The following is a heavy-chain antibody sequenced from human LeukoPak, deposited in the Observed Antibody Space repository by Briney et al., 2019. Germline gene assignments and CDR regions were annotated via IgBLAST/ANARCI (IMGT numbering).Heavy chain of an antibody. V-gene: IGHV3-74*01. J-gene: IGHJ4*02. CDR3: VSFYETN. Sequence: GGSLRLSCAASGNYWMHWVRQAPGKGLVWVSHVNSDGSWTSHADSVKGRFTISKDNAKNAVYLQMNNLRTEDTAVYYCVSFYETNWGRGTLVTVSS. CDR1: GNYW. CDR2: VNSDGSWT. D-gene: IGHD2-2*01.